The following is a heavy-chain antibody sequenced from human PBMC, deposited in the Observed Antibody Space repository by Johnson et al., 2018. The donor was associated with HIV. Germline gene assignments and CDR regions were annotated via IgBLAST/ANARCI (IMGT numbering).Heavy chain of an antibody. V-gene: IGHV3-30-3*01. D-gene: IGHD3-22*01. J-gene: IGHJ3*02. CDR1: GFTFSSYA. CDR3: ARGRYDSSGPGGAFDI. Sequence: QVHLVESGGGVVQPGRSLRLSCAASGFTFSSYAMHWVRQAPGKGLEWVAVISHDGSNKYYADSVKGRFPISRDNSKNTLYLQMNSLRAEDTAVYYCARGRYDSSGPGGAFDIWGQGTMVTVSS. CDR2: ISHDGSNK.